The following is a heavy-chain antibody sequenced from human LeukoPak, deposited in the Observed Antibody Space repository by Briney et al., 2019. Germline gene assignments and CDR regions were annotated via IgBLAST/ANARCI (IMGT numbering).Heavy chain of an antibody. Sequence: GGSLRLSCAASGFTFSSYGMHWVRQAPGKGLEWVAVISYDGSNKYYADSVKGRFTISRDNSKNTLYLQMNSLRAEDTAVYYCAKDPRGYYDSSGWDPLGDYWGQGTLVTVSS. CDR1: GFTFSSYG. J-gene: IGHJ4*02. CDR2: ISYDGSNK. V-gene: IGHV3-30*18. D-gene: IGHD3-22*01. CDR3: AKDPRGYYDSSGWDPLGDY.